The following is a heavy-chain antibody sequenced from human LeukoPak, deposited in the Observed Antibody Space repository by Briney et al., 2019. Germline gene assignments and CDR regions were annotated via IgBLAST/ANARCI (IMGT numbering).Heavy chain of an antibody. CDR3: ARIFGYGEMSWFDP. D-gene: IGHD4-17*01. Sequence: SETLSLTCTVSGGSISSGTYYWSWIRQPAGKGLEWIGHIYTSGSTFYNPSLKSRVTMSVDTSKNQFSLKLSSVTAADTAVYYCARIFGYGEMSWFDPWGQGTLVTVSS. V-gene: IGHV4-61*09. CDR1: GGSISSGTYY. J-gene: IGHJ5*02. CDR2: IYTSGST.